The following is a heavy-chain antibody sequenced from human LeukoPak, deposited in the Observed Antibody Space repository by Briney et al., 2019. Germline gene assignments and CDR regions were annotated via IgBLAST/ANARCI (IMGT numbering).Heavy chain of an antibody. V-gene: IGHV4-39*01. Sequence: PSETLPLTCTVSGGSIGSYSYYWAWIRQPPGKGLEWIGSIQYSGNTYHNPSLRSRVTISVDASKNQFSLKLSSATAADTAVYYCASEVQLYDYWGQGTLVTVSS. D-gene: IGHD2/OR15-2a*01. CDR2: IQYSGNT. CDR3: ASEVQLYDY. CDR1: GGSIGSYSYY. J-gene: IGHJ4*02.